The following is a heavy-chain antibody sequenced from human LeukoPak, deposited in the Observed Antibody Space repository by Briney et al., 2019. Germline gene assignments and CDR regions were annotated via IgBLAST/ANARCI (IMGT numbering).Heavy chain of an antibody. CDR1: GFTFRDYP. J-gene: IGHJ4*02. D-gene: IGHD5-18*01. CDR2: INRDGSRT. Sequence: QAGGSLRLSCATSGFTFRDYPMSWVRQAPGKGLMWVSRINRDGSRTDYADSVKGRFTISRDDAKNTLYLQVNSLRAEDTAVYFCARGGSDTAMAHDYWGQGTLVTVSS. CDR3: ARGGSDTAMAHDY. V-gene: IGHV3-74*01.